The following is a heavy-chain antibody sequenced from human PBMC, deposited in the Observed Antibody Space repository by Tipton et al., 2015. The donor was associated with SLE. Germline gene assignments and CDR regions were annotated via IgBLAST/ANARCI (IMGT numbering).Heavy chain of an antibody. J-gene: IGHJ4*02. CDR2: ISWNSGSI. Sequence: SLRLSCAASGFTFDDYAMHWVRQAPGKGLEWVSGISWNSGSIGYADSVKGRFTISRDNAKNSLYLQMNSLRAEDTALYYCARSLGGSVSFIDYWGQGTLVTVSS. CDR1: GFTFDDYA. CDR3: ARSLGGSVSFIDY. D-gene: IGHD3-10*01. V-gene: IGHV3-9*01.